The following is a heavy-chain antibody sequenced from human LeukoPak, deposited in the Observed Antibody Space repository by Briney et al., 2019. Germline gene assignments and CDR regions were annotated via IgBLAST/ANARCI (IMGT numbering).Heavy chain of an antibody. CDR2: INPSDGGT. CDR1: GYTFTSYY. D-gene: IGHD1-26*01. J-gene: IGHJ4*02. CDR3: AREVGATDY. V-gene: IGHV1-46*01. Sequence: ASVKDSCKASGYTFTSYYLHWVRQAPGQGLEWMGIINPSDGGTTYAQKFQGRVTMTRDMSTSTVYMELSSLRSEDTAVYFCAREVGATDYWGQGTLVTVSS.